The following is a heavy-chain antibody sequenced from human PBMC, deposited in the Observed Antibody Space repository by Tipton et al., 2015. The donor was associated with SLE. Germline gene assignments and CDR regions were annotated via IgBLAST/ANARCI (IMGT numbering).Heavy chain of an antibody. CDR1: GYTFTSYG. CDR3: ARATVTTGWYFDL. Sequence: QSGPEVKKPGASVKVSCKASGYTFTSYGISWVRQAPGQGLEWMGWMNPNSGNTGYAQKFQGRVTMTRNTSISTAYMELSSLRSEDTAVYYCARATVTTGWYFDLWGRGTLVTVSS. D-gene: IGHD4-17*01. J-gene: IGHJ2*01. CDR2: MNPNSGNT. V-gene: IGHV1-8*02.